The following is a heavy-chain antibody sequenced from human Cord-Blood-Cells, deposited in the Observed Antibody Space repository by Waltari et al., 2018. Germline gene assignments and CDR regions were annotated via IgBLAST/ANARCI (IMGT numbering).Heavy chain of an antibody. Sequence: QLQLQESGPGLVKPSETLSLTCTVSGGSISSSSYYWGCIRQPPGKGLEWIGSIYYSGSTYYNPSLKSRVTISVDTSKNQFSLKLSSVTAADTAVYYCARQLWFGELLFDAFDIWGQGTMVTVSS. J-gene: IGHJ3*02. V-gene: IGHV4-39*01. CDR3: ARQLWFGELLFDAFDI. CDR2: IYYSGST. D-gene: IGHD3-10*01. CDR1: GGSISSSSYY.